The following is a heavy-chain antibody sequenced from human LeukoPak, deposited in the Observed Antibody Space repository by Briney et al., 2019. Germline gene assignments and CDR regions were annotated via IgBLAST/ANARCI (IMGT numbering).Heavy chain of an antibody. Sequence: SETLSLTCTVSGGSVSSGSYYWSWIRQPPGRGLEWIGYIYYSGSTNYNPSLKSRVTISVDTSKNQFSLKLSSVTAADTAVYYCARGHSSSWYKNWGQGTLVTVSS. CDR2: IYYSGST. J-gene: IGHJ4*02. CDR1: GGSVSSGSYY. D-gene: IGHD6-13*01. CDR3: ARGHSSSWYKN. V-gene: IGHV4-61*01.